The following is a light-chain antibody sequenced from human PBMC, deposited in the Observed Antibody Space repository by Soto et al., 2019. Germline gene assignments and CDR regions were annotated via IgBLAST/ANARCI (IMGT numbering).Light chain of an antibody. V-gene: IGKV1-12*01. J-gene: IGKJ4*02. CDR3: RQANCFPLT. CDR2: AAS. Sequence: DIQMTQSPSSVSASVGDRVTITCRASQGISSWLAWYQQQPGKAPKLLIYAASSLQSGVPSRFSGSRSGTDFTLTITSLQTEDFASYYWRQANCFPLTFGGGTKGEIK. CDR1: QGISSW.